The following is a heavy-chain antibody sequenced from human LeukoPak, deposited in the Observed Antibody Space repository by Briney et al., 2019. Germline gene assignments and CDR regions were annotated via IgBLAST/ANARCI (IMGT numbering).Heavy chain of an antibody. D-gene: IGHD3-22*01. CDR3: ARALPGYYDTRGRYYYMDV. V-gene: IGHV3-21*01. CDR2: ISYSSSYI. CDR1: GFTFSDYS. J-gene: IGHJ6*03. Sequence: GGSPRLSCAASGFTFSDYSVNWVRHAPGKGLEWVSSISYSSSYIYYVDSVKGRFTISRDNAKNSLYLQMHSLRAEDTAVYYCARALPGYYDTRGRYYYMDVWGKGTTVTVSS.